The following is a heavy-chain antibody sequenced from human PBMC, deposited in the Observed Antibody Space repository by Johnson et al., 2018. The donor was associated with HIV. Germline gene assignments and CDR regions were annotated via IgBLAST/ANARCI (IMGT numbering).Heavy chain of an antibody. CDR1: GFTFSSYW. V-gene: IGHV3-7*05. J-gene: IGHJ3*02. Sequence: EVQLVESGGGLVQPGGSLRLSCAASGFTFSSYWMSWVRQAPGKGLEWVANIKQDGSEKYYVDSVKGRFTISRDNAKNSLYLQMNSLRAEDTAVYYCASSSISVTSDPDDAFDIWCQGTMVTVSS. CDR2: IKQDGSEK. D-gene: IGHD6-13*01. CDR3: ASSSISVTSDPDDAFDI.